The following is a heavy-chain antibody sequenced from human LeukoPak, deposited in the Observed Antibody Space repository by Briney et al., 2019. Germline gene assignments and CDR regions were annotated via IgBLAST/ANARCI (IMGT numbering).Heavy chain of an antibody. Sequence: ASVKVSCKASGYTFTGYYMHWVRQAPGQGLEWMGWMNPNSGNTGYAQKFQGRVTMTRNTSISTAYMELSSLRSEDTAVYYCARGRGSSYYDFWSGYLYMFDYWGQGTLVTVSS. V-gene: IGHV1-8*02. CDR1: GYTFTGYY. J-gene: IGHJ4*02. D-gene: IGHD3-3*01. CDR2: MNPNSGNT. CDR3: ARGRGSSYYDFWSGYLYMFDY.